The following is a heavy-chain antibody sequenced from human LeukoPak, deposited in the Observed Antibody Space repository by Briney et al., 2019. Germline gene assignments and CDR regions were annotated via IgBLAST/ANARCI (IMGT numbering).Heavy chain of an antibody. CDR2: IYYSGST. V-gene: IGHV4-31*03. CDR3: AKTDHPQYYYDSSGYYPGAFDP. D-gene: IGHD3-22*01. J-gene: IGHJ5*02. Sequence: SETLSLTCTVSGGSISSGGYYWSWIRQHPGKGLEWIGYIYYSGSTYYNPSLKSRVTISVDTSKNQFSLKLSSVAAADTAVYYCAKTDHPQYYYDSSGYYPGAFDPWGQGTLVTVSS. CDR1: GGSISSGGYY.